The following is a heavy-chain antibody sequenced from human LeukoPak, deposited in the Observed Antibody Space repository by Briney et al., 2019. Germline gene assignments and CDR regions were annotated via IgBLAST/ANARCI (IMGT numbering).Heavy chain of an antibody. D-gene: IGHD5-18*01. CDR3: ARETREGTRGYSYGFDY. CDR1: GYTFTGYY. V-gene: IGHV1-46*01. CDR2: INPNGGNT. Sequence: ASVKVSCKASGYTFTGYYMHWVRQAPGQGLEWMGIINPNGGNTNYAQKFQGRVTMTRDTSTSTVYMELSSLRSEDTAVYYCARETREGTRGYSYGFDYWGQGTLVTVSS. J-gene: IGHJ4*02.